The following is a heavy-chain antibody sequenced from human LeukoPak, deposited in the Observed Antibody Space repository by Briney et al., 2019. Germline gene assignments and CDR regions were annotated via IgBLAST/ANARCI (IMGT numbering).Heavy chain of an antibody. V-gene: IGHV1-2*02. D-gene: IGHD3-3*01. CDR1: GYTFTGYY. CDR2: INPNSGGT. CDR3: ASAKEVYDFWSGYGPRYYYYGMDG. Sequence: ASVTVSCTASGYTFTGYYMHWVRQAPGQGREGMGWINPNSGGTNYAQNFQARVTMTMDTSISTAYMDLSRLRSDDTAVYYCASAKEVYDFWSGYGPRYYYYGMDGWGQGTTVTVSS. J-gene: IGHJ6*02.